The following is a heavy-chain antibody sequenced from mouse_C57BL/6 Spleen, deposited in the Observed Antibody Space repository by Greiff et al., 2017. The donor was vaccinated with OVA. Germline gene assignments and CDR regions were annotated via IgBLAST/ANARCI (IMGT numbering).Heavy chain of an antibody. CDR2: IRNKANGYTT. Sequence: EVKLVESGGGLVQPGGSLSLSCAASGFTFTDYYMSWVRQPPGKALEWLGFIRNKANGYTTEYSASVKGRFTISRDNSQSILYLQMNGLRAEDSATYHCARYGNYGNAMDYWGQGTSVTVSS. J-gene: IGHJ4*01. V-gene: IGHV7-3*01. CDR1: GFTFTDYY. CDR3: ARYGNYGNAMDY. D-gene: IGHD2-1*01.